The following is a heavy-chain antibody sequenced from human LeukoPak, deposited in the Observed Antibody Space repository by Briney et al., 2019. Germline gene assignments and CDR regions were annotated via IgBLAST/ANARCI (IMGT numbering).Heavy chain of an antibody. J-gene: IGHJ4*02. D-gene: IGHD5-18*01. CDR1: GGSISGSNNF. V-gene: IGHV4-39*01. Sequence: SSETLSLICTVSGGSISGSNNFWGWIRQAPGKGLEWIGSIYDSESSYYNPSLKSRVTIFVDTTKNQFSLNLNSVTAADTAVYFCARVRVEDTAMVIPADYWGQGTLVTVSS. CDR2: IYDSESS. CDR3: ARVRVEDTAMVIPADY.